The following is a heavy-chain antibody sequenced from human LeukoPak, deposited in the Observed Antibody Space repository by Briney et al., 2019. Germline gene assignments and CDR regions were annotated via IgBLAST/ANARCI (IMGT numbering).Heavy chain of an antibody. CDR3: ARGTTSSIADY. V-gene: IGHV1-8*03. J-gene: IGHJ4*02. Sequence: ASVKVSCKASGYTFNNYDINWVRQATGLGLEWMGWMNPNSVTTGYAQKFQGRVTLTRNTSISTAYMELSGLTAEDTAVYYCARGTTSSIADYWGQGTLVIVSS. CDR2: MNPNSVTT. CDR1: GYTFNNYD. D-gene: IGHD6-6*01.